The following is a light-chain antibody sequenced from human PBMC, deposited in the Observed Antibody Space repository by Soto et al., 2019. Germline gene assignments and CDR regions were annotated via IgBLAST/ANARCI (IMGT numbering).Light chain of an antibody. Sequence: DIQMTQSPSTLSASVGDRVTITCRASQSISSWLAWYQQKPGKAPKLLIYDASSLESGVTSRFSGSGSGTEFPLTISSLQPDDFATYYCQQYNSYPYTFGQGTKLEIK. CDR1: QSISSW. J-gene: IGKJ2*01. CDR3: QQYNSYPYT. CDR2: DAS. V-gene: IGKV1-5*01.